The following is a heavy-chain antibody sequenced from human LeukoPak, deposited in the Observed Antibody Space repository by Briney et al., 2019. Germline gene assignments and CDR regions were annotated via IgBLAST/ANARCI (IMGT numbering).Heavy chain of an antibody. J-gene: IGHJ5*02. CDR2: IRYDGSNK. D-gene: IGHD3-22*01. CDR3: AKGYYYDSSALGGNWFDP. V-gene: IGHV3-30*02. Sequence: GGSLRLSCAASGFTFSSYGMHWVRQAPGKGLEWVACIRYDGSNKYYADSVKGRFTISRDNSKNTLYLQMNSLRAEDTAVYYCAKGYYYDSSALGGNWFDPWGQGTLVTVSS. CDR1: GFTFSSYG.